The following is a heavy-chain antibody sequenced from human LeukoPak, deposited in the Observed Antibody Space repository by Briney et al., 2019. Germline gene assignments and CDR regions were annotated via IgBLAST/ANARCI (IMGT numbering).Heavy chain of an antibody. V-gene: IGHV1-18*01. CDR2: ISAYNGNT. CDR1: GYTFTIYG. D-gene: IGHD6-13*01. CDR3: ARGGSSSWPNWFDP. Sequence: ASVTVSCTASGYTFTIYGISWVRQAPGQGLEWMGWISAYNGNTNYAQKLQGRVTMTTDSSTSTAYMELRSLRSDDTAVYYCARGGSSSWPNWFDPWGQGTLVTVSS. J-gene: IGHJ5*02.